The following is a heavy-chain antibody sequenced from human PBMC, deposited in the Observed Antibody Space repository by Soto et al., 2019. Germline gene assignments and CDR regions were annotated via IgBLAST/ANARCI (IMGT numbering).Heavy chain of an antibody. J-gene: IGHJ4*02. CDR2: NYVNGAT. V-gene: IGHV4-30-4*02. Sequence: PSETLSLTCTVSGGYIRSDNVYWSWIRHPPVKGLEGIGYNYVNGATYHTPCLKTRLIISIVTSTNQFSLKLSSVTAADTAVYYCASTRYSDNSASADWGRGTLVTVSS. CDR1: GGYIRSDNVY. D-gene: IGHD3-22*01. CDR3: ASTRYSDNSASAD.